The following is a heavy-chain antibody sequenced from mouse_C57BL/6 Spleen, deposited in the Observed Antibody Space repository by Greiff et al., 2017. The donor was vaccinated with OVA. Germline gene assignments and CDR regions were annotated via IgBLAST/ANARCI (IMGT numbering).Heavy chain of an antibody. V-gene: IGHV1-26*01. Sequence: VQLQQSGPELVKPGASVKISCKASGYTFTDYYMNWVKQSHGKSLEWIGDINPNNGGTSYNQKFKGKATLTVDKSSSTAYMELRSLTSEDSAVYYCAREGRADYAMDYWGQGTSVTVSS. CDR1: GYTFTDYY. CDR2: INPNNGGT. J-gene: IGHJ4*01. CDR3: AREGRADYAMDY.